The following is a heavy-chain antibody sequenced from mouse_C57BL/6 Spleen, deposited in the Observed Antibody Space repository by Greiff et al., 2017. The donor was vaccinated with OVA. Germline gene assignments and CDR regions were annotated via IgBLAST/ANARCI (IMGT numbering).Heavy chain of an antibody. J-gene: IGHJ3*01. CDR3: TTKGYDAAWFAY. CDR1: GYNIKDDY. CDR2: IDPENGDT. D-gene: IGHD2-2*01. Sequence: VQLQQSGAELVRPGASVKLSCTASGYNIKDDYMHWVKQRPEQGLEWIGWIDPENGDTEYASKCKGKATITADTSAITAYLQLSSLPSEDTAVYYCTTKGYDAAWFAYWGQGPLVTVSA. V-gene: IGHV14-4*01.